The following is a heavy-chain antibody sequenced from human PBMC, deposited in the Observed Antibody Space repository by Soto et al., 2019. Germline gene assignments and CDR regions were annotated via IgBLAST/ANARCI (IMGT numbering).Heavy chain of an antibody. Sequence: QVQLVQSGAEVKEPGASVKVSCQASGYAFSNNDISWVRQATGQGLEWMGWMNPNSGNGGYAQKFQGRVTMTRDTSTSTAYMELSSLASVDTAIYYCARMATSGTLNWFDPWGQGTLVTVSS. CDR1: GYAFSNND. V-gene: IGHV1-8*01. CDR3: ARMATSGTLNWFDP. CDR2: MNPNSGNG. J-gene: IGHJ5*02.